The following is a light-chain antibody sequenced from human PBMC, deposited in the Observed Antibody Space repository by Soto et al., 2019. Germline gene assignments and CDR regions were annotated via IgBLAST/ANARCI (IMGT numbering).Light chain of an antibody. V-gene: IGKV3-15*01. CDR1: QSVSSY. J-gene: IGKJ1*01. Sequence: EIVLTQSPATLSLSPGARATLSGRASQSVSSYLAWYKQKPGQAPRLIIYRASTRATGIPARSSGSGSGTEFTLTISSLQSEDFEVYYCQQYKNWPRTFGQGTKVDIK. CDR3: QQYKNWPRT. CDR2: RAS.